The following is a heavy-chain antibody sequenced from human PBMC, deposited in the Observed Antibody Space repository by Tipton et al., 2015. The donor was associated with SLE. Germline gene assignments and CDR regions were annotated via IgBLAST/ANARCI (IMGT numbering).Heavy chain of an antibody. CDR2: IYYSGST. CDR3: ARGLRSSWYDTKYYYMDV. V-gene: IGHV4-39*07. D-gene: IGHD6-13*01. J-gene: IGHJ6*03. Sequence: LRLPCTVSGGSISSSSYYWGWIRHPPGKGLEWIGSIYYSGSTYYNPSLKSRVTISVDTSKNQFSLKLSSVTAADTAVYYCARGLRSSWYDTKYYYMDVWGKVTTVTVSS. CDR1: GGSISSSSYY.